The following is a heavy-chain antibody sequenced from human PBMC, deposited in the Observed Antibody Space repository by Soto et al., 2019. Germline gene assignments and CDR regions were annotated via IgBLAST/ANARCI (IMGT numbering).Heavy chain of an antibody. CDR3: ATDLNMVRGGFLTPTLDY. CDR2: FDPEDGET. J-gene: IGHJ4*02. Sequence: ASVKVSCKVSGYTLTELSMHWVRQAPGKGLEWMGGFDPEDGETIYAQKFQGRVTMTEDTSTDTAYMELSSLRSEDTAVYYCATDLNMVRGGFLTPTLDYWGQGTLVTVSS. CDR1: GYTLTELS. V-gene: IGHV1-24*01. D-gene: IGHD3-10*01.